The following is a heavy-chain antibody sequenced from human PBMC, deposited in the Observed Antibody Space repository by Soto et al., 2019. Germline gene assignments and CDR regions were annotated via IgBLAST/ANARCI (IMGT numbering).Heavy chain of an antibody. CDR3: AKYYTSGWYGDDVLDI. V-gene: IGHV1-3*01. Sequence: QVPLMQSGAAVKKPGASVKVSCKASGYTFTHYAMHWVRQAPGQRLEWMGWINAGNGNTKYSPKFQDRVTITRDTSASTAYMELSSLRSEDTAVYYCAKYYTSGWYGDDVLDIWGQGTMVTVSS. J-gene: IGHJ3*02. D-gene: IGHD6-19*01. CDR2: INAGNGNT. CDR1: GYTFTHYA.